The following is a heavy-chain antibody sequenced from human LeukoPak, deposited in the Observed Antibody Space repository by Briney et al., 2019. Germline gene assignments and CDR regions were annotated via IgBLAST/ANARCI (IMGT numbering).Heavy chain of an antibody. CDR3: ATFRFGGAYFDY. D-gene: IGHD3-16*01. V-gene: IGHV4-31*03. J-gene: IGHJ4*02. CDR2: IYYSGST. CDR1: GGSISSGGYY. Sequence: SETLSLTCTVSGGSISSGGYYWSWIRQHPGKGLEWIGYIYYSGSTYYNSSLKSRVTISVDTSKNQFSLKLSSVTAADTAVYYCATFRFGGAYFDYWGQGTLVTVSS.